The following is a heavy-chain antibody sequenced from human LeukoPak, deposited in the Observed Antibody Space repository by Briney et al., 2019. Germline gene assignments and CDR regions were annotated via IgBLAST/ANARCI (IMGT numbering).Heavy chain of an antibody. CDR1: GFAFSRYS. Sequence: GGSLRLSCAASGFAFSRYSMNWVRQAPGKGLEWVSSISFSISYRYYADSVKGRFTISRDNAKSSLYLQMNSLRAEDTAVYYCARDADVWGSSDYWGQGTLVTVSS. CDR2: ISFSISYR. J-gene: IGHJ4*02. D-gene: IGHD3-16*01. CDR3: ARDADVWGSSDY. V-gene: IGHV3-21*01.